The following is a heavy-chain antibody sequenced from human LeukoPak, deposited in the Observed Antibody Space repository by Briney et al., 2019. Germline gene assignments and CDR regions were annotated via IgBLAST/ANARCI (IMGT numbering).Heavy chain of an antibody. CDR3: ARGGPPPSDYYMDV. V-gene: IGHV4-30-2*01. J-gene: IGHJ6*03. CDR2: IYHSGST. CDR1: GDSINSGGYY. Sequence: PSETLSLTCTVSGDSINSGGYYWSWIRQPPGKGLEWIGYIYHSGSTYYNPSLKSRVTISVDRSKNQFSLKLSSVTAADTAVYYCARGGPPPSDYYMDVWGKGTTVTVSS.